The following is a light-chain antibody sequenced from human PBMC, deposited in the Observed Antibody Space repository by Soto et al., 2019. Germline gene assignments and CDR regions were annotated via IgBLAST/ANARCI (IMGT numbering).Light chain of an antibody. CDR2: WAS. CDR3: QQYYSTPPH. Sequence: DIVMTQSPDSLAVSLGERATINCKSSQSVLYSSNNKNYLAWYQQKPGQPPKLLIYWASIRESGVPDRFSGSGSGTEFTLTISNLQAEDVAIYYCQQYYSTPPHFGQGTKLEIK. V-gene: IGKV4-1*01. CDR1: QSVLYSSNNKNY. J-gene: IGKJ2*01.